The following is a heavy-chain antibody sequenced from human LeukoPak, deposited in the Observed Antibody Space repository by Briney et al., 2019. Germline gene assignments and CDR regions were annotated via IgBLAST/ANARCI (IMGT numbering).Heavy chain of an antibody. D-gene: IGHD3-22*01. CDR1: GFTFNIYA. Sequence: PGGSLRLSCAASGFTFNIYAMSWVRQAPGKGLEWVSSISSSSSYIYYADSVKGRFTISRDNAKNSLYLQMNSLRAEDTAVYYCARDGSYYYDSSGYPNWFDPWGQGTLVTVSS. CDR2: ISSSSSYI. J-gene: IGHJ5*02. V-gene: IGHV3-21*01. CDR3: ARDGSYYYDSSGYPNWFDP.